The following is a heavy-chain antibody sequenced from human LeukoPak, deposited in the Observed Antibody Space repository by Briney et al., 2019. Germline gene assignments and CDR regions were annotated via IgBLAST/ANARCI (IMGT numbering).Heavy chain of an antibody. D-gene: IGHD4-17*01. CDR3: ARRDYGDHSLDY. CDR2: IYYSGST. CDR1: GGSISSSSYY. J-gene: IGHJ4*02. V-gene: IGHV4-39*01. Sequence: YPSETLSLTCTVSGGSISSSSYYWGWIRQPPGKGLEWIGSIYYSGSTYYNPSLKSRVTISVDTSKNQFSLKLSSVTAADTAVYYCARRDYGDHSLDYWGQGTLVTVSS.